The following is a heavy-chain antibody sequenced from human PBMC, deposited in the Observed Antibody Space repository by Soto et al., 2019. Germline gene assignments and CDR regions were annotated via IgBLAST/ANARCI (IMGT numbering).Heavy chain of an antibody. CDR3: ARDLGGWPDY. Sequence: QVQLVQSGAEVKKPGASVKVSCKASGYTFTSYAIHWVRQAPGQRLEWMGWINAGNGNTKYSQKFQDRVTITRDTSASTAYLELSSLRSEDTAVYYCARDLGGWPDYWGQGTLVTVSS. CDR2: INAGNGNT. D-gene: IGHD6-19*01. J-gene: IGHJ4*02. CDR1: GYTFTSYA. V-gene: IGHV1-3*01.